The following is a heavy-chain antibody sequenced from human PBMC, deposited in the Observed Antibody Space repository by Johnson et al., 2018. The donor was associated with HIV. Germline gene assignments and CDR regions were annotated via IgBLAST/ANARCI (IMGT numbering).Heavy chain of an antibody. D-gene: IGHD1-1*01. CDR2: IWYDGSIQ. CDR3: ARDLWSRPGADALEM. Sequence: QVQLVESGGGLVQPGGSLRLSCAASGFTFSSYGMHWVRQAPGKGLEWVANIWYDGSIQYYADSVKGRFTISRDNSKNTLYLQMNTLTVEDTAVYYCARDLWSRPGADALEMWGQGTMVTVSS. J-gene: IGHJ3*02. CDR1: GFTFSSYG. V-gene: IGHV3-33*08.